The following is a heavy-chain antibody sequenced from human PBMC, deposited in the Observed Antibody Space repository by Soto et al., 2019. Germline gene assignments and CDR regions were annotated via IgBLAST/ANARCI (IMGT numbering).Heavy chain of an antibody. V-gene: IGHV3-9*01. J-gene: IGHJ4*02. CDR1: GFTFDDYA. CDR3: AKLDIGYSSGWPDY. CDR2: ISWNSGSI. D-gene: IGHD6-19*01. Sequence: SGGSLRLSCAASGFTFDDYAMHWVRQAPGKGLEWVSGISWNSGSIGYADSVKGRFTISRDNAKNSLYLQMNSLRAEDTAVYYCAKLDIGYSSGWPDYWGQGTLVTVSS.